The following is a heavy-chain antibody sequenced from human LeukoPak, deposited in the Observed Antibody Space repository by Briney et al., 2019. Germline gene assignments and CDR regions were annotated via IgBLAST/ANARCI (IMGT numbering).Heavy chain of an antibody. V-gene: IGHV4-4*07. J-gene: IGHJ6*03. Sequence: SETLSLTCTVSGGSISSYYWSWIRQPAGKGLEWIGHIYTSGSTNYNPSLKIRVTMSVETSKNQSSLKLSPVPAAAQALYYCARADDFWSGYYGYYYMDVWGKGTTVTVSS. CDR3: ARADDFWSGYYGYYYMDV. CDR1: GGSISSYY. D-gene: IGHD3-3*01. CDR2: IYTSGST.